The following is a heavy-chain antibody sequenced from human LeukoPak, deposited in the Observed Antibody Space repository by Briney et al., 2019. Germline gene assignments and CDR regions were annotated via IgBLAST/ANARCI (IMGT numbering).Heavy chain of an antibody. J-gene: IGHJ4*02. D-gene: IGHD3-3*01. CDR1: GGSISSSSYY. CDR2: IYYSGST. V-gene: IGHV4-39*01. CDR3: ARHGRMFGVVSRFDY. Sequence: SETLSLTCTVSGGSISSSSYYWGWIRQPPGKGLEWIGSIYYSGSTYYNPSLKSRVTISVDTSKNQFSLKLSSVTAADTAVYYCARHGRMFGVVSRFDYWGQGTLVTVSS.